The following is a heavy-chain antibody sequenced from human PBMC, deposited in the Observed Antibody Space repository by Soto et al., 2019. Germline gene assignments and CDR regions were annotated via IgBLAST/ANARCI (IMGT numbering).Heavy chain of an antibody. CDR1: GFTFSNYA. D-gene: IGHD5-12*01. V-gene: IGHV3-23*01. CDR3: EKRTGGGYDYHFGY. Sequence: EVQLLESGGGLVQPGGSLRLSCAASGFTFSNYAMSWVRQSPGKGLEWVSAVSGSGGTTYYADSVKGRFTISRDNSKNTLYLQRNRLIAEGRAVYYCEKRTGGGYDYHFGYWGQGALVTVS. CDR2: VSGSGGTT. J-gene: IGHJ4*02.